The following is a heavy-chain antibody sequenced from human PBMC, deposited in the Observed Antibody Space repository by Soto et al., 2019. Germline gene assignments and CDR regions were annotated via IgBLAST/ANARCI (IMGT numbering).Heavy chain of an antibody. Sequence: GGSLRLSCTGSGFAFSSHPMSWVRQAPERGLEWVSGISDGGDLTYNADSVRGRFTISRDNSKNTLFLQMNSLRVEDTAVYYCARRAFGSSRSFDIWGQGTMVTVSS. CDR3: ARRAFGSSRSFDI. CDR2: ISDGGDLT. CDR1: GFAFSSHP. D-gene: IGHD6-6*01. V-gene: IGHV3-23*01. J-gene: IGHJ3*02.